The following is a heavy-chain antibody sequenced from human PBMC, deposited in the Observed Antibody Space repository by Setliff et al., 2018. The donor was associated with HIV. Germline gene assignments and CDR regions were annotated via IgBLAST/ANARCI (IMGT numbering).Heavy chain of an antibody. CDR2: VNPTSGST. J-gene: IGHJ4*02. V-gene: IGHV1-46*01. D-gene: IGHD6-19*01. CDR1: GYTFTNFY. Sequence: ASVKVSCKASGYTFTNFYLHWVRQAPGQGLEWVGIVNPTSGSTTHAQTFQGRVTMTGDTYTSTVYMEVSSLRSEDTAVYYCARGREKQWPVLADCLFDFWGQGTLVTVSS. CDR3: ARGREKQWPVLADCLFDF.